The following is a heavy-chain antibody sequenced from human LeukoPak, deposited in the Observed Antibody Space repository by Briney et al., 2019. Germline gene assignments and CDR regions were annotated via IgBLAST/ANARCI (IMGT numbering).Heavy chain of an antibody. D-gene: IGHD1-7*01. V-gene: IGHV3-23*01. CDR2: ISGSGGST. J-gene: IGHJ4*02. CDR3: ARDYWWNYDY. Sequence: GGSLRLSCAASGFTFSSTSMSWVRQAPGKGLEWVSAISGSGGSTYYADSVKGRFTISRDNSKNTIYLQMDSLRAEDTAIYYCARDYWWNYDYWGQGTLVTVSS. CDR1: GFTFSSTS.